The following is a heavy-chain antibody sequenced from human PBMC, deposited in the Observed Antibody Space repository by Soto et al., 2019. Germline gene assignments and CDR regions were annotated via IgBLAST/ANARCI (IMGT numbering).Heavy chain of an antibody. Sequence: GSLRLSCAASGFTFSSYWMSWVRQAPGKGLEWVANIKQDGSEKYYVDSVKGRFTISRDNAKNSLYLQMNGLRAEDTAVYYCARDGNVVVPAARLLSHYYYYYGMDVWGQGTTVTVSS. CDR1: GFTFSSYW. CDR3: ARDGNVVVPAARLLSHYYYYYGMDV. V-gene: IGHV3-7*01. J-gene: IGHJ6*02. D-gene: IGHD2-2*01. CDR2: IKQDGSEK.